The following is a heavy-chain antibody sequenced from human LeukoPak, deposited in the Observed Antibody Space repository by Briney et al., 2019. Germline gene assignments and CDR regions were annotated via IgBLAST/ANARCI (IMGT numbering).Heavy chain of an antibody. D-gene: IGHD5-12*01. V-gene: IGHV3-21*01. CDR1: GFTFSSYN. CDR2: ISSSSTYI. Sequence: GGSLRLSCAASGFTFSSYNINWVRQAPGKGLEWVSSISSSSTYIYYADSVKGRFTISRDNSKNTLYLQMNSLRVEDTAVYYCARMSVNSGHDLGYWGQGTPVTVSS. CDR3: ARMSVNSGHDLGY. J-gene: IGHJ4*02.